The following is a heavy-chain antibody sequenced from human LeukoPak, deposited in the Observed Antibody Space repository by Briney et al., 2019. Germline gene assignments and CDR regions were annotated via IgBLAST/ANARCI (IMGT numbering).Heavy chain of an antibody. D-gene: IGHD3-16*02. V-gene: IGHV3-7*03. CDR3: AALSYLGFDI. J-gene: IGHJ3*02. CDR1: GFTFSSYA. Sequence: PGGSLRLSCAASGFTFSSYAMSWVRQAPGMGLEWVANIKEDGNEKDYGDFVKGRFTISRDNSKNSVYLQMNSLRAEDSAVYYCAALSYLGFDIWGQGTLVAVSS. CDR2: IKEDGNEK.